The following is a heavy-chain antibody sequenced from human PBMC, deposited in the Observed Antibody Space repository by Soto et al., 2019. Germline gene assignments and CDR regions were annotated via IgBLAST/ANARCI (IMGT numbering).Heavy chain of an antibody. CDR2: INPSGGST. J-gene: IGHJ5*02. V-gene: IGHV1-46*01. Sequence: GASVKVSCKASGYTFTSYYMHWVRQAPGQGFEWMGIINPSGGSTSYAQKFQGRVTMTRDTSTSTVYMELSSLRSEDTAVYYCARDLDCSGGSCYSSWFDPWGQGTLVTSPQ. CDR1: GYTFTSYY. CDR3: ARDLDCSGGSCYSSWFDP. D-gene: IGHD2-15*01.